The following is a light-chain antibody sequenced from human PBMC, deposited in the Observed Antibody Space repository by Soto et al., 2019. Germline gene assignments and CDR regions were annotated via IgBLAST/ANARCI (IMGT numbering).Light chain of an antibody. CDR2: DVS. J-gene: IGLJ1*01. CDR3: SSYTSSSTHNYV. V-gene: IGLV2-14*01. Sequence: QSALTQPASVSGSPGQSITISCTGTSSDVGGYNYVSWYQQHPGKAPKLMIYDVSNRPSGVSNRCSGYKSGKTASLTISGLQAEDEADYYCSSYTSSSTHNYVFGTGTKVTVL. CDR1: SSDVGGYNY.